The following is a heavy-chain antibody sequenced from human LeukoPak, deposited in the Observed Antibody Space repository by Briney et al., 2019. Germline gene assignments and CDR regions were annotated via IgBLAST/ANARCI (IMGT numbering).Heavy chain of an antibody. CDR1: GFTFTSSA. Sequence: SVKVSCKASGFTFTSSAMQWVRQARGQRLEWIGWIVVGSGNTNYAQKFQERVTITRDMSTSTAYMELSSLRSEDTAVYHCAAGAAAGNGRSDYWGQGTLVTVSS. D-gene: IGHD6-13*01. V-gene: IGHV1-58*02. CDR2: IVVGSGNT. CDR3: AAGAAAGNGRSDY. J-gene: IGHJ4*02.